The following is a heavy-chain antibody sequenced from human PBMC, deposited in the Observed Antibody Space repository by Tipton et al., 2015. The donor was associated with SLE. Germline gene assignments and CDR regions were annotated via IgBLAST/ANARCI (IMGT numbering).Heavy chain of an antibody. CDR2: IYYSGST. CDR1: GGSISSSSYY. Sequence: TLSLTCTVSGGSISSSSYYWGWIRQPPGKGLEWIGRIYYSGSTYYNPSLKSRFTISVDTSNNHFSLKLSSVTAADTAVYYCPLITLTSLSDYWGQGTLVTVSS. V-gene: IGHV4-39*07. J-gene: IGHJ4*02. D-gene: IGHD3-16*01. CDR3: PLITLTSLSDY.